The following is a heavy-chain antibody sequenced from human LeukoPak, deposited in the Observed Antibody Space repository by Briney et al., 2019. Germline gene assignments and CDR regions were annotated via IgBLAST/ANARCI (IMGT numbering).Heavy chain of an antibody. Sequence: PSETLSLTCTVSGGSISSYYWSWLRQPPGKGLEWIGYIYYSGSTNYNPSLKSRVTISVDTSKNQFSLKLSSVTAADTAVYYCARAMDVWGQGTTVTVSS. J-gene: IGHJ6*02. CDR3: ARAMDV. V-gene: IGHV4-59*01. CDR1: GGSISSYY. CDR2: IYYSGST.